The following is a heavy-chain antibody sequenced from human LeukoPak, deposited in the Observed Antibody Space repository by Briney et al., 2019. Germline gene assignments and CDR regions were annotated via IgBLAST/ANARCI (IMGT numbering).Heavy chain of an antibody. CDR3: ARESNCGGDCYTFDY. CDR1: GGTFSSYA. J-gene: IGHJ4*02. V-gene: IGHV1-69*01. Sequence: GSSVKVSCKASGGTFSSYAISWVRQAPGQGLEWMGGIIPIFGTANYAQKFQGRDTITADESTSTAYMELSSLRSEDTAVYYCARESNCGGDCYTFDYWGQGTLVTVSS. D-gene: IGHD2-21*02. CDR2: IIPIFGTA.